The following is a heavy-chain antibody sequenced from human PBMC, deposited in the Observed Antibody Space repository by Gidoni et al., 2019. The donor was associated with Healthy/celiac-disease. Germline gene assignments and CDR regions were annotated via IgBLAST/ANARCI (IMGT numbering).Heavy chain of an antibody. J-gene: IGHJ6*03. V-gene: IGHV4-59*01. CDR3: ARVIGVSARRLGAYYYYYMDV. Sequence: QVQLQESGPGLVKPSETLSLTCTVSGGSISSYYWSWIRQPPGKGLEWIGYIYYSGSTNYNPSLKSRVTISVDTSKNQFSLKLSSVTAADTAVYYCARVIGVSARRLGAYYYYYMDVWGKGTTVTVSS. CDR2: IYYSGST. D-gene: IGHD3-16*01. CDR1: GGSISSYY.